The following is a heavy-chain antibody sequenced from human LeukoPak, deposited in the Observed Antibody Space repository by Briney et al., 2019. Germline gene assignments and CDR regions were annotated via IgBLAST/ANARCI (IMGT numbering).Heavy chain of an antibody. CDR3: ARADYGDYAAGGDY. CDR1: GGSISSYY. D-gene: IGHD4-17*01. Sequence: PSETLSLTCTVSGGSISSYYWSWIRQPPGKGLEWIGYIYYSGSTNYNPSLKSRVTISVDTSKNQFSLKLSSVTAADTAVYYCARADYGDYAAGGDYWGQGTLVTVSS. V-gene: IGHV4-59*01. CDR2: IYYSGST. J-gene: IGHJ4*02.